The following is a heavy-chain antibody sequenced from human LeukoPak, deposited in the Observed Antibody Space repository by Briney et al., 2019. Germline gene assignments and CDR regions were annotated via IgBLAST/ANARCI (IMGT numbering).Heavy chain of an antibody. CDR1: GYTFTSYG. CDR2: ISAYNGNT. J-gene: IGHJ5*02. CDR3: ARDRITMIVVTTGWFDP. V-gene: IGHV1-18*01. Sequence: ASVKVSCKASGYTFTSYGISWVRQAPGQGLEWMGWISAYNGNTNYAQKLQGRVTMTTDTSTSTAYMELSSLRSEDTAVYYCARDRITMIVVTTGWFDPWGQGTLVTVSS. D-gene: IGHD3-22*01.